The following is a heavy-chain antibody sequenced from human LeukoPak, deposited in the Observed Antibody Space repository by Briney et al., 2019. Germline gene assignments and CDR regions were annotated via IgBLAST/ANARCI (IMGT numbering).Heavy chain of an antibody. D-gene: IGHD3-10*01. V-gene: IGHV3-74*01. CDR2: INPDGSST. J-gene: IGHJ4*02. CDR1: GFTFSSYW. CDR3: ARLVPTLDY. Sequence: GGSLRLSCAASGFTFSSYWMHWVRQTPGKGLVWVSRINPDGSSTNYADSVEGRFPITRDNGKNMVYLQMNSLRAEDTAVYYCARLVPTLDYWGQGILVTVSS.